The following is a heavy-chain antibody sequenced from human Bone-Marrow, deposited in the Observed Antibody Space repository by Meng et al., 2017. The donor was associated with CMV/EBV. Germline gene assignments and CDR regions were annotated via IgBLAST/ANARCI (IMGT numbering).Heavy chain of an antibody. CDR3: ARDRFGYCSGGSCYSGGMDV. J-gene: IGHJ6*02. Sequence: GESLKISCAASGFTFSGSAMHWVRQASGKGLEWVGRIRSKANSYATAYAASVKGRFTISRDNAKNSLYLQMNSLRAEDTAVYYCARDRFGYCSGGSCYSGGMDVWGQGTTVTVSS. V-gene: IGHV3-73*01. CDR2: IRSKANSYAT. CDR1: GFTFSGSA. D-gene: IGHD2-15*01.